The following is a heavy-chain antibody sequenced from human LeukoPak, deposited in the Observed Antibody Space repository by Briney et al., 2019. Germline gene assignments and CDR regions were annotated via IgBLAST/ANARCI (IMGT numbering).Heavy chain of an antibody. J-gene: IGHJ4*02. Sequence: GASVKVSCKASGYTFTDYYMHWVQQAPGQGLEWMGGIIPIFGTANYAQKFQGRVTITTDESTSTAYMELSSLRSEDTAVYYCASGRVGPYYFDYWGQGTLVTVSS. D-gene: IGHD2-2*01. V-gene: IGHV1-69*05. CDR3: ASGRVGPYYFDY. CDR1: GYTFTDYY. CDR2: IIPIFGTA.